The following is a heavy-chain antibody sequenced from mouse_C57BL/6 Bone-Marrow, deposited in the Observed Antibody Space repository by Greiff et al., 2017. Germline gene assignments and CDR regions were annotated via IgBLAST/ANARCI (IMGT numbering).Heavy chain of an antibody. CDR3: TRERNDGYFLYYFDY. Sequence: EVKVEESGEGLVKPGGSLKLSCAASGFTFSSYAMSWVRQTPEKRLEWVAYISSGGDYIYYADTVKGRFTISRDNARNTLYLQMSSLKSEDTAMYYCTRERNDGYFLYYFDYWGQGTTLTVSS. CDR1: GFTFSSYA. J-gene: IGHJ2*01. CDR2: ISSGGDYI. V-gene: IGHV5-9-1*02. D-gene: IGHD2-3*01.